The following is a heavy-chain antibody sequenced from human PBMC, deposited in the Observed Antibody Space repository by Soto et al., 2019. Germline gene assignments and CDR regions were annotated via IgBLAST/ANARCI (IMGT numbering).Heavy chain of an antibody. V-gene: IGHV4-34*01. J-gene: IGHJ4*02. Sequence: QVQLQQWGAGLLKPSETLSLTCGVYGGSFSGYQWSWIRQIPGKGLEWIGEINHIGSTKYNPSLKSRVTISVDTSESQFSLRLNSVTAADTAVYYCARSRRIGDILSGYYNQWGQGALVTVSS. D-gene: IGHD3-9*01. CDR1: GGSFSGYQ. CDR3: ARSRRIGDILSGYYNQ. CDR2: INHIGST.